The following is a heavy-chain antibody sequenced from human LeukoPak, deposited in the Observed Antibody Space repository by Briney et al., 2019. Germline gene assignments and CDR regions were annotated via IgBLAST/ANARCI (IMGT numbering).Heavy chain of an antibody. CDR2: ISWNRGSI. V-gene: IGHV3-9*01. CDR1: GFPLDDYA. J-gene: IGHJ3*02. CDR3: AKAVVDYYDSSGIASAFDI. D-gene: IGHD3-22*01. Sequence: GGSLRLSCAASGFPLDDYAMHWVRQAPGKGLEWVSGISWNRGSIGYADSVKGRFTISRDNAKNSLYLQMNSLRAEDTALYYCAKAVVDYYDSSGIASAFDIWGQGTMVTVSS.